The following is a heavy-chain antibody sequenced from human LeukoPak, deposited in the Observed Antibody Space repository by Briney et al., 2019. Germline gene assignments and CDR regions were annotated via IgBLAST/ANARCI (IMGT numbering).Heavy chain of an antibody. Sequence: KPSETLSLTCTVSGGSISSYYWSWIRQPPGKGLEWIGYNYYSGSTNYNPSLKSRVTISVDTSKNQFSLKLSSVTAADTAVYYCARLILWFGESYFDYWGQGTLVTVSS. D-gene: IGHD3-10*01. CDR1: GGSISSYY. CDR3: ARLILWFGESYFDY. CDR2: NYYSGST. V-gene: IGHV4-59*12. J-gene: IGHJ4*02.